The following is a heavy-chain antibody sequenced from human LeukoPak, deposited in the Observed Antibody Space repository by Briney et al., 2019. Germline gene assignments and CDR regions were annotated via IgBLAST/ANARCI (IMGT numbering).Heavy chain of an antibody. CDR1: GESLNYYY. Sequence: SETLSLTCAVYGESLNYYYWSWIRQSPEKGLEWIGEVFDGKTTNYNPSLKSRVTISVVTSSNQFSLNLKSVTAADTAVYYCASGAWATRLHSWAQGTLVIVSS. D-gene: IGHD5-24*01. J-gene: IGHJ4*02. V-gene: IGHV4-34*12. CDR2: VFDGKTT. CDR3: ASGAWATRLHS.